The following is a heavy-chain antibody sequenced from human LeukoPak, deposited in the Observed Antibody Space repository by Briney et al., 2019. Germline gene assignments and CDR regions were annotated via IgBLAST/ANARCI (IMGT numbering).Heavy chain of an antibody. CDR2: IKSKTDGGTT. CDR1: GFTFSNAW. CDR3: TTGDSSGFLDAFDI. D-gene: IGHD3-22*01. Sequence: GGSLRLSCAASGFTFSNAWMSWVRQAPGKGLEWVGRIKSKTDGGTTDYAAPVKGRFTISRDDSKNTLYLQMNSLKTEDTAVYYCTTGDSSGFLDAFDIWGQGTMVTVSS. V-gene: IGHV3-15*01. J-gene: IGHJ3*02.